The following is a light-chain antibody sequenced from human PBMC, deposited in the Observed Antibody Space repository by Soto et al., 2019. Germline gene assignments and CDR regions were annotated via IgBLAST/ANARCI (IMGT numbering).Light chain of an antibody. CDR3: QPHNNWPVVT. CDR1: RTISRN. J-gene: IGKJ4*01. Sequence: EMVMTQSPVTLSGSPGARVTLSCRASRTISRNLAWYPQKPGQAPRLLIYGASTRATGIPDRFSGSGSGTEFTLTINSLQSEDFAMYYCQPHNNWPVVTFGGGTRVEIK. V-gene: IGKV3-15*01. CDR2: GAS.